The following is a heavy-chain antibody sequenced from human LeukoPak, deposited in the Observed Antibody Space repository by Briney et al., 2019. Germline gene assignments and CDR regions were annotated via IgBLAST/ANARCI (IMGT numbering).Heavy chain of an antibody. CDR3: ANGALEICSSTTCYLDY. D-gene: IGHD2-2*01. CDR2: IIPIFGTA. J-gene: IGHJ4*02. Sequence: ASVKVSCKASGGTFTSYATSWVRQAPGQGLEWMGGIIPIFGTANYAQRLQGRVTITADESTSTAYMELSSLRSEDTAVYYCANGALEICSSTTCYLDYWGQGTLVTVSS. CDR1: GGTFTSYA. V-gene: IGHV1-69*13.